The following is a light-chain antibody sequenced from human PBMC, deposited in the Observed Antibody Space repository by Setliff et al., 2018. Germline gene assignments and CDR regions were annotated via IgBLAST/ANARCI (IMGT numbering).Light chain of an antibody. CDR2: DVD. J-gene: IGLJ1*01. CDR1: SSDIGDYNY. V-gene: IGLV2-8*01. Sequence: QSVLSQPPSASGSPGQSVTISCTGTSSDIGDYNYVSWYQHHPGKAPKLLIYDVDKRPSGVPDRFSGSKSGNTASLTVSGLQADDEADYYCGAYAGGSKKIFGTGTKVTVL. CDR3: GAYAGGSKKI.